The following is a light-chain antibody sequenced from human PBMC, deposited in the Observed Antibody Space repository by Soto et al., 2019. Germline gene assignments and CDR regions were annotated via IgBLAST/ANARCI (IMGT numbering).Light chain of an antibody. V-gene: IGLV1-40*01. CDR2: ANN. Sequence: QSVLTQPPSVSGAPGQRVTISCTGSSSNIGTNNVHWYQHLPGAAPKVLIYANNNRPSGVPDRFSVSKSGTSASLAITGLQAEDEADYYCQSYDSNLNGLYVFGTGTKLTV. CDR1: SSNIGTNN. CDR3: QSYDSNLNGLYV. J-gene: IGLJ1*01.